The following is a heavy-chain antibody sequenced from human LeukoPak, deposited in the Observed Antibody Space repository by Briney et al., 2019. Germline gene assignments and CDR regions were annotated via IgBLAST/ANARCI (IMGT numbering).Heavy chain of an antibody. Sequence: PGGSLRLSCSASGFTFNTYGMSWVRQAPGKGLEWVSVIYSGGSTYHADSVKGRFTISRDNSKNTLYLQMNSLRAEDTAVYYCARGSGGYYDSGRRYYYGMDVWGQGTTVTVSS. CDR1: GFTFNTYG. V-gene: IGHV3-66*01. J-gene: IGHJ6*02. D-gene: IGHD3-22*01. CDR3: ARGSGGYYDSGRRYYYGMDV. CDR2: IYSGGST.